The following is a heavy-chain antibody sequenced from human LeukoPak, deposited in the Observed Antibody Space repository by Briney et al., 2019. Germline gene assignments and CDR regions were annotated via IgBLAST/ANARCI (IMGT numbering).Heavy chain of an antibody. CDR2: IYSDGST. D-gene: IGHD3-22*01. CDR3: ARHVRTYYYDSSGYFDY. CDR1: GFTVSSSY. Sequence: GGSLRLSCAASGFTVSSSYMGWVRQAPGKGLEWVSVIYSDGSTYDADSVKGRFSISRDNSKNILYLQMNSLRAEDTAVYYCARHVRTYYYDSSGYFDYWGQGTLVTVSS. J-gene: IGHJ4*02. V-gene: IGHV3-66*04.